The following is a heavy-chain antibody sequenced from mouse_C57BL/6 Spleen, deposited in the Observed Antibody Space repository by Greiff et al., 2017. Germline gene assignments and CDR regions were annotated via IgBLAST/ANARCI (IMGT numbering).Heavy chain of an antibody. CDR3: ARGGLYYYGSSYGYFDV. CDR2: IYPGSGST. V-gene: IGHV1-55*01. D-gene: IGHD1-1*01. J-gene: IGHJ1*03. Sequence: QVQLQQPGAELVKPGASVKMSCKASGYTFTSYWLTWVKQRPGQGLEWIGDIYPGSGSTNYNEKFKSKATLTVDTSSSPAYMQLCSLTSEDSAVYYCARGGLYYYGSSYGYFDVWGTGTTVTVSS. CDR1: GYTFTSYW.